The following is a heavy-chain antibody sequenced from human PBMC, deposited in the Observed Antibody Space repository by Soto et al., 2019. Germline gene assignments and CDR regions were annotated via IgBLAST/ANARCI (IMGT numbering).Heavy chain of an antibody. CDR1: GGSFSGYY. J-gene: IGHJ6*03. D-gene: IGHD2-2*01. CDR2: INHSGST. Sequence: SETLSLTCAVYGGSFSGYYWSWIRQPPGKGLEWIGEINHSGSTNYNPSLKSRVTISVDTSKNQFSLKLSSVTAADTAVYYCARAGCSSTSCYDYYMDVWGKGTTVTV. CDR3: ARAGCSSTSCYDYYMDV. V-gene: IGHV4-34*01.